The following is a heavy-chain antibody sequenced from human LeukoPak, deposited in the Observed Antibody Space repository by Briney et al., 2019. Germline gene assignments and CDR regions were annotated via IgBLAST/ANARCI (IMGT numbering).Heavy chain of an antibody. Sequence: PSRTLSLTCTVSGGSISSGSYYWSWIRQPAGKGLEWIGRVYTSGSTNYNPSLKSRVTISVDTSKNQFSLKLSSVTAADTAVYYCARGPYCSGGSCYSNDAFDIWGQGTMVTVSS. V-gene: IGHV4-61*02. CDR3: ARGPYCSGGSCYSNDAFDI. D-gene: IGHD2-15*01. CDR2: VYTSGST. CDR1: GGSISSGSYY. J-gene: IGHJ3*02.